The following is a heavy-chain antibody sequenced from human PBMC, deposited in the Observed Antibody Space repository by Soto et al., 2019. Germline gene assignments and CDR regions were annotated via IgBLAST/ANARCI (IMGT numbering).Heavy chain of an antibody. V-gene: IGHV3-53*01. Sequence: GGSLRLSCAASGFTVSSNYMSWVRQAPGKGLEWVSVIYSGGSTYYADSVKGRFTNSRDNSKNTLYLQMNSLRAEDTAVYYCARGISSGYGNYAFDIWGQGTMVTVSS. D-gene: IGHD3-22*01. J-gene: IGHJ3*02. CDR1: GFTVSSNY. CDR3: ARGISSGYGNYAFDI. CDR2: IYSGGST.